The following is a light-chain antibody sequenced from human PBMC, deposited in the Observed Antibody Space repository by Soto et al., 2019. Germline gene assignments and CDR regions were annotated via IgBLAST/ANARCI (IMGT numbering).Light chain of an antibody. CDR3: CSYAGNGFGYV. Sequence: QSALTQPRSVSGSPGQSVTISCTGTSSDVGGYNFVSWYQHHPGKAPKFLIYAVSKRPSGVTDRFSGSKSGNTASLTISGLQAEDEADYYCCSYAGNGFGYVFGTGTKLTVL. CDR2: AVS. CDR1: SSDVGGYNF. J-gene: IGLJ1*01. V-gene: IGLV2-11*01.